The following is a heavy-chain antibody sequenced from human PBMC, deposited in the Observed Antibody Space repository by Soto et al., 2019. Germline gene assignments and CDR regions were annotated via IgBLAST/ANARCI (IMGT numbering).Heavy chain of an antibody. D-gene: IGHD6-6*01. V-gene: IGHV2-5*01. CDR2: IYWNDDK. CDR1: GFSLSTSGVG. Sequence: SGPTLVNPTQTLTLTCTFSGFSLSTSGVGVGWIRQPPGKALEWLALIYWNDDKRYSPSQKSRLTITKDTSKNQVVLTMTNMDHVDTATYCCAHRLRYSSSSGAFDIWGQGTMVTVSS. CDR3: AHRLRYSSSSGAFDI. J-gene: IGHJ3*02.